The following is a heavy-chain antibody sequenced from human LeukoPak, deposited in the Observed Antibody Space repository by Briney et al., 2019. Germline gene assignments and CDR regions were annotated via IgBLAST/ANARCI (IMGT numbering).Heavy chain of an antibody. Sequence: PGGSLRLSRAASGFTFSSYSMNWVRQAPGKGLEWVSSISSSSSYIYYADSVKGRFTISRDNAKNSLYLQMNSLRAEDTAVYYCARDIRGPYVWGSYRPFDYWGQGTLVTVSS. CDR2: ISSSSSYI. CDR3: ARDIRGPYVWGSYRPFDY. CDR1: GFTFSSYS. D-gene: IGHD3-16*02. J-gene: IGHJ4*02. V-gene: IGHV3-21*01.